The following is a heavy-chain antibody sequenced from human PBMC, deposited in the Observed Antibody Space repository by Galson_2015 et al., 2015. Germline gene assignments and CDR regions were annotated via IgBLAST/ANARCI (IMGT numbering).Heavy chain of an antibody. CDR1: GGSFNSYA. D-gene: IGHD5-24*01. Sequence: SVKVSCKVFGGSFNSYAISWLRQAPGQGPEWMGGIIPIFGTTNSAQNVRGRVTITADESTNTVYMELSGLRSEDTAVYYCARPGDDYKFGGYFDYWGQGTLVTVSS. CDR3: ARPGDDYKFGGYFDY. V-gene: IGHV1-69*13. CDR2: IIPIFGTT. J-gene: IGHJ4*02.